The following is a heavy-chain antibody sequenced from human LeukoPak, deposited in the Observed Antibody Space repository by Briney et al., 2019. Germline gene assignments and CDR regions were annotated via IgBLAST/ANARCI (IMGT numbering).Heavy chain of an antibody. CDR2: IYHSGST. CDR1: GGSISSSNW. D-gene: IGHD3-10*01. J-gene: IGHJ6*03. V-gene: IGHV4-4*02. CDR3: ARGRRGVYYYYMDV. Sequence: SETLSLTCAVSGGSISSSNWWSWVRQPPGKGLEWIGEIYHSGSTNYNPSLKSRVTISVDKSKNQFSLKLSSVTAADTAVYYCARGRRGVYYYYMDVWGKGTTVTVSS.